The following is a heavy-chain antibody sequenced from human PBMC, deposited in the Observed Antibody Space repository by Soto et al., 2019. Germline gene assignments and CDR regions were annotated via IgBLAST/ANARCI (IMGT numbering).Heavy chain of an antibody. CDR1: GGTFSSYA. D-gene: IGHD6-19*01. Sequence: QVQLVQSGAEVKKPGSSVKVSCKASGGTFSSYAITWVRQAPGQGLEWMGGIIPIFGTANYAQKFQGRVTITADESTSTAYMELSSLRSEDTVLYYCARGVGGARRGWLGGAVWGQGTTVTVSS. J-gene: IGHJ6*02. V-gene: IGHV1-69*01. CDR2: IIPIFGTA. CDR3: ARGVGGARRGWLGGAV.